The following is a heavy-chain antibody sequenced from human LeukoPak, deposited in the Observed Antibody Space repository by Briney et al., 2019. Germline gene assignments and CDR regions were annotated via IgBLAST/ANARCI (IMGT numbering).Heavy chain of an antibody. V-gene: IGHV1-8*01. CDR1: GYTFTSYD. D-gene: IGHD3-22*01. Sequence: ASVTVSCKASGYTFTSYDINWVRQAPGQGLEWMGWMNPNSGNTGYAQKLQGRVTMTTDTSTSTAYMELRSLRSDDTAVYYCARRYYYDSSGYTYYYYGMDVWGQGTTVTVSS. CDR3: ARRYYYDSSGYTYYYYGMDV. CDR2: MNPNSGNT. J-gene: IGHJ6*02.